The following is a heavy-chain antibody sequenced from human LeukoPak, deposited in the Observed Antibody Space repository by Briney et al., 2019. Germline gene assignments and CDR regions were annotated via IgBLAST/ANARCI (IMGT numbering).Heavy chain of an antibody. D-gene: IGHD3-10*01. J-gene: IGHJ4*02. V-gene: IGHV3-74*01. CDR1: GFTFNSYY. Sequence: PGGSLRLSCAASGFTFNSYYMNWVRQAPGKGLVWVSRINRDGSDTIYADSVKGRFTISRDNAKNTLFLQMNILRAEDTAVYYCAREDFGVDYWGQGTLVTVSS. CDR3: AREDFGVDY. CDR2: INRDGSDT.